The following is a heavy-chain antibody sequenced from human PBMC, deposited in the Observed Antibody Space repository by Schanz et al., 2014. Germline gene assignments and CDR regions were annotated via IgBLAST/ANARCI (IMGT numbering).Heavy chain of an antibody. CDR1: GFTISSYS. V-gene: IGHV3-21*01. D-gene: IGHD2-15*01. J-gene: IGHJ6*02. CDR3: AKGMGYCSGGTCYDYYYYGLDV. CDR2: ISSSGSYI. Sequence: EVHLVESGGGLVKRGGSLRLSCAASGFTISSYSMNWVRQAPGKGLEWVSSISSSGSYIYYADSVKGRFSISRDNAKNSLFLQMNRLRAEDTAVYYCAKGMGYCSGGTCYDYYYYGLDVWGQGTTVTVSS.